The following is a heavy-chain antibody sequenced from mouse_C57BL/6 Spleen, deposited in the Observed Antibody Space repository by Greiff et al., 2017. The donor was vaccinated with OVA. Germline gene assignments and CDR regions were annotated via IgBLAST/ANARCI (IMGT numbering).Heavy chain of an antibody. D-gene: IGHD2-4*01. CDR1: GFTFSDYY. CDR2: INYDGSST. CDR3: ARAPIYYDYYFDY. Sequence: EVKLVESEGGLVQPGSSMKLSCTASGFTFSDYYMAWVRQVPEKGLEWVANINYDGSSTYYLDSLKSRFIISRDNAKNILYLQMSSLKSEDTATYYCARAPIYYDYYFDYWGQGTTLTVSS. J-gene: IGHJ2*01. V-gene: IGHV5-16*01.